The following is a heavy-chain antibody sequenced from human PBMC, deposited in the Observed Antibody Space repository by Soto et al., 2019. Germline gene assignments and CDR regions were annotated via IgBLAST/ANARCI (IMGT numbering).Heavy chain of an antibody. J-gene: IGHJ4*02. CDR1: GGSISTYY. V-gene: IGHV4-59*08. CDR2: IYYSGST. CDR3: ARLQRGDATSVH. Sequence: SETPSPNCIVSGGSISTYYWNWIRQPPGKGLEWIGYIYYSGSTNHNPSLKSRVTMSVDTSMNQISLSLSSVTAADTAIYYCARLQRGDATSVHWGQGSLVTVS. D-gene: IGHD2-21*02.